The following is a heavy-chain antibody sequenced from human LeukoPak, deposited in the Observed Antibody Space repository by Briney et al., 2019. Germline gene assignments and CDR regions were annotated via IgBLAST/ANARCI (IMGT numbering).Heavy chain of an antibody. Sequence: GGSLRLSCAASGFTFSSYSMNWVRQAPGKGLEWVSSISSSSSYIYYADSVKGRFTISRDNDKNSLYLQMNSLRAEDTAVYYCAREETYYDILTGYSPYYFDYWGQGTLVTVSS. D-gene: IGHD3-9*01. CDR2: ISSSSSYI. V-gene: IGHV3-21*01. CDR1: GFTFSSYS. J-gene: IGHJ4*02. CDR3: AREETYYDILTGYSPYYFDY.